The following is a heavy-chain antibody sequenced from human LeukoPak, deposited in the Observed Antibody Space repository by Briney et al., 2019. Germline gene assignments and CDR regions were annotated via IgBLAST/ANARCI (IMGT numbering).Heavy chain of an antibody. CDR1: GFSLSTSGVG. Sequence: ESGPTLVKPTQTLTLTCTFSGFSLSTSGVGVGWIRQPPGKALEWLALIYWNDDKRYSPSLKSRLTITKDTSKNQVVLTMTNMDPVDTATYYCAHRLLTIGMVYAIRFDYWGQGTLVTVSS. V-gene: IGHV2-5*01. CDR3: AHRLLTIGMVYAIRFDY. CDR2: IYWNDDK. D-gene: IGHD2-8*01. J-gene: IGHJ4*02.